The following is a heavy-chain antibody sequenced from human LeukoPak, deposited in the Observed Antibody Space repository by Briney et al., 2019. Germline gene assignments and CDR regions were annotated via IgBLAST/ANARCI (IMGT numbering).Heavy chain of an antibody. CDR2: ISGSGGST. CDR3: AKGIYCGGDCYSGFDY. V-gene: IGHV3-23*01. D-gene: IGHD2-21*02. J-gene: IGHJ4*02. Sequence: PGGTLRLSCAASGFTFSSYGMSWVRQAPGKGLEWVSAISGSGGSTYYADSVKGRFTISRDNSKNTLYLQMNSLRAEDTAVYYCAKGIYCGGDCYSGFDYWGQGTLVTVSS. CDR1: GFTFSSYG.